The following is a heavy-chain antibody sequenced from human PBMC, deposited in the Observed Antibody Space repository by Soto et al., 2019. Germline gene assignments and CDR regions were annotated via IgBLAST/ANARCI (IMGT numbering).Heavy chain of an antibody. D-gene: IGHD6-19*01. CDR2: IWYDGSNK. V-gene: IGHV3-33*01. J-gene: IGHJ4*02. CDR3: ARDGSSGWLFDY. CDR1: GFTFSSYG. Sequence: VGSLRLSCAASGFTFSSYGMHWVRQAPGKGLEWVAVIWYDGSNKYYADSVKGRFTISRDNSKNTLYLQMNSLRAEDTAVYYCARDGSSGWLFDYWGQGTLVTVSS.